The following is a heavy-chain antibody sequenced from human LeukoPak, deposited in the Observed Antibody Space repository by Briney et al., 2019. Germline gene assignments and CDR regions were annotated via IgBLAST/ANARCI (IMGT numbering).Heavy chain of an antibody. J-gene: IGHJ4*02. Sequence: PGGSLRLSCAASGFTFSSYSMNWVRQAPGKGLEWVSSISSSSSYIYYADSVKGRFTISRDNAKNSLYLQMNSLRAEDTALYYCAKDDLKTYSGSTSAYDYWGQGTLVTVSS. V-gene: IGHV3-21*04. CDR1: GFTFSSYS. CDR3: AKDDLKTYSGSTSAYDY. CDR2: ISSSSSYI. D-gene: IGHD1-26*01.